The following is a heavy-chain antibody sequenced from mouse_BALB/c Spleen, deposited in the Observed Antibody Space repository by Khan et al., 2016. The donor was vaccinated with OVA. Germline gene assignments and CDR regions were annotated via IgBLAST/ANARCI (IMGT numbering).Heavy chain of an antibody. D-gene: IGHD4-1*01. CDR1: GFSLTNYG. CDR3: AKWGTGYYAMDY. CDR2: LWGDGST. Sequence: VQLQESGPGLVAPSQSLSITCTVSGFSLTNYGVTWVRQPPGKGLEWLGVLWGDGSTNYHSALISSLSISKDNSKSQVFLKLNRLQTDDTATYYCAKWGTGYYAMDYWGQGTSVTVSS. V-gene: IGHV2-3*01. J-gene: IGHJ4*01.